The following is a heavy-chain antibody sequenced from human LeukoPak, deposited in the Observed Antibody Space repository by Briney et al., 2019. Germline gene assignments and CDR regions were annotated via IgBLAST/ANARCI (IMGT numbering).Heavy chain of an antibody. J-gene: IGHJ5*02. CDR2: IYYSGSS. D-gene: IGHD4-17*01. Sequence: PSETLSLTCTVSGVSISSDYWSWIRLPPGKGLEWIGYIYYSGSSNYNPSLKSRVTMSVDTSKNQFSLKLTSVTAADTAAYYCARRLRQNLFDPWGQGTLVTVSS. CDR1: GVSISSDY. V-gene: IGHV4-59*08. CDR3: ARRLRQNLFDP.